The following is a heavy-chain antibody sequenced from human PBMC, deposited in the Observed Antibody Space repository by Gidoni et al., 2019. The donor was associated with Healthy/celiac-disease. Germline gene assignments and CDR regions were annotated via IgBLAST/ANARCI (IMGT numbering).Heavy chain of an antibody. CDR2: IYSGGST. V-gene: IGHV3-53*01. J-gene: IGHJ3*02. D-gene: IGHD5-18*01. CDR1: GFTVSSNY. CDR3: ARLGRGYSYGYGAFDI. Sequence: EVQLVESGGGLIQPGGSLSLSCSASGFTVSSNYMSWVRQAPGKGLEGVSVIYSGGSTYYADSVKGRFTISRDNSKNTLYLQMNSLRAEDTAVYYCARLGRGYSYGYGAFDIWGQGTMVTVSS.